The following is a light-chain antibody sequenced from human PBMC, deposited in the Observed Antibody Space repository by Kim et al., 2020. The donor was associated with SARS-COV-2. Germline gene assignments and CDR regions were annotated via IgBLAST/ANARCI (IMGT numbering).Light chain of an antibody. Sequence: QSALTQPASVSGSPGQSITISCTGTTSDVGYYNLVSWYQQHPSKVPKLLIYEVSKRPSAVSSRFSGSKSGYTASLTISGLQAEDEADYYCCSYAGSGIVVFGGGTKLTVL. CDR3: CSYAGSGIVV. CDR2: EVS. V-gene: IGLV2-23*02. J-gene: IGLJ2*01. CDR1: TSDVGYYNL.